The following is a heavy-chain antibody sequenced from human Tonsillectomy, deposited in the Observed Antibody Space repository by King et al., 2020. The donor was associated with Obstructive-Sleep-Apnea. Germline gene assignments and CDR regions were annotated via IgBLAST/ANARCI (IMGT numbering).Heavy chain of an antibody. Sequence: QLQESGPGLVSPSETLSLTCTVSGGSISTVNHYWVWIRQPPGKGLQWIGSIYNNASTYYNPSLRRRVTISVDTSKNQFPLKLNSVTAADTAVYYCARTILVVTGYFDPWGQGILVTVSS. CDR1: GGSISTVNHY. J-gene: IGHJ5*02. V-gene: IGHV4-39*06. D-gene: IGHD2-21*02. CDR3: ARTILVVTGYFDP. CDR2: IYNNAST.